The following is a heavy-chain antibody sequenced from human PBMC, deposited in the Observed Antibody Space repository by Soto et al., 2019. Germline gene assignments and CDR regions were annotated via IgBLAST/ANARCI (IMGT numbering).Heavy chain of an antibody. D-gene: IGHD6-19*01. CDR1: GFAFSSYT. V-gene: IGHV3-23*01. CDR2: ISASGGST. J-gene: IGHJ4*02. Sequence: ETLSLSCAASGFAFSSYTMSWVRQTPGKGLEWVSSISASGGSTYYGDSLKGRFTISRDSSKNTLNLHIKSLGVEDSAVYYCAKDRGGFARGWEYYDFWGQGTQVTVSS. CDR3: AKDRGGFARGWEYYDF.